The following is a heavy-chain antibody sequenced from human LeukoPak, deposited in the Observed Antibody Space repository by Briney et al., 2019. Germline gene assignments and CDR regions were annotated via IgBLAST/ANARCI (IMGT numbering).Heavy chain of an antibody. J-gene: IGHJ6*02. Sequence: SETLSLTCTVSGGSISSYYWSWIRQPPGKGLEWIGDIYYSGSTNYNPSLKSRVTISVDTSKNQFSLKLSSVTAADKAVYYCARRGYSYGLDYYYGMDVWGQGTTVTVSS. CDR1: GGSISSYY. CDR3: ARRGYSYGLDYYYGMDV. V-gene: IGHV4-59*08. D-gene: IGHD5-18*01. CDR2: IYYSGST.